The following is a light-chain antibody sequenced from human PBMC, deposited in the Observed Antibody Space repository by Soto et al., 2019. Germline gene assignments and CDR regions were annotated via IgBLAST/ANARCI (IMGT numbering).Light chain of an antibody. CDR1: RSLLHGSNNENF. J-gene: IGKJ4*01. Sequence: DIVMTQSPDSLAVSLGERATINCKSSRSLLHGSNNENFLAWYQQRPGQPPKLLFYWASTRQSGVPERFSGSGSETDSTLTISSLRAEDVAVYYCQQYFGIPLTFGGGTKVEIK. V-gene: IGKV4-1*01. CDR3: QQYFGIPLT. CDR2: WAS.